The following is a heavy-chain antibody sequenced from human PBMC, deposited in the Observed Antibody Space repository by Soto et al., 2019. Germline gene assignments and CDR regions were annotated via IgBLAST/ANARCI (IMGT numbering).Heavy chain of an antibody. D-gene: IGHD2-15*01. CDR1: GDSVSSNSAA. Sequence: PSQTLSLTCVISGDSVSSNSAACNWIRQSPSRGLEWLGRTYYRSKWYNDYAVSVKSRITINPDTSKNQFSLQLNSVTPEDTAVYYCARNRRPMSYCSGGSCYQGFDYWGQGTLVTVSS. V-gene: IGHV6-1*01. J-gene: IGHJ4*02. CDR3: ARNRRPMSYCSGGSCYQGFDY. CDR2: TYYRSKWYN.